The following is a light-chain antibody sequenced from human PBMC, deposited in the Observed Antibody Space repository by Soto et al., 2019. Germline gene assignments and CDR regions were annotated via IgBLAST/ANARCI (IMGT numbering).Light chain of an antibody. CDR1: QSVSYY. CDR2: ESS. J-gene: IGKJ1*01. V-gene: IGKV3-11*01. CDR3: QQYGSSSWT. Sequence: EIVLTQSPATLSLSPGEGATLSCRASQSVSYYLAWYQQKPGQAPRLLIYESSNRATGIAARFSGSGSGTDFTLTISRLEPEDFAVYYCQQYGSSSWTFGQGTKVDIK.